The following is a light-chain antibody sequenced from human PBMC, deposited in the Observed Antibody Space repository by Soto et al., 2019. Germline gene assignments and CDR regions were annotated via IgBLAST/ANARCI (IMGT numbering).Light chain of an antibody. Sequence: ETELTQSPGTLSFSLGERATLSCRASQSVANSHVAWYQQRRGLPPRLLIYGATNRASGIPDRFSGSGSGGEFTITIIRLEHEDFVVYFYQQYCNSPPGTFGQGTRL. J-gene: IGKJ5*01. CDR1: QSVANSH. V-gene: IGKV3-20*01. CDR2: GAT. CDR3: QQYCNSPPGT.